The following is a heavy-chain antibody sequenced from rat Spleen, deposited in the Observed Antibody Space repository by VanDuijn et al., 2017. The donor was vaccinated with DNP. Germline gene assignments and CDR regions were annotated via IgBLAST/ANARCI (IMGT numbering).Heavy chain of an antibody. D-gene: IGHD1-11*01. CDR3: ARLGGRLGPYFDY. Sequence: EVQLVESGGGLVQPGRSLKLSCAASGFTFSDYYMSWVRQAPTKGLEWVASISYDGGNTYYRDSVKGRFTISRDNAKNTQYLQMDSLRSEDTATYYCARLGGRLGPYFDYWGQGVMVTVSS. J-gene: IGHJ2*01. CDR1: GFTFSDYY. CDR2: ISYDGGNT. V-gene: IGHV5S13*01.